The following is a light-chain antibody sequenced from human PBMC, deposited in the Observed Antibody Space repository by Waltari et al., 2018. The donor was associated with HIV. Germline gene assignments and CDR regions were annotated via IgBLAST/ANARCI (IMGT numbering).Light chain of an antibody. J-gene: IGKJ2*01. V-gene: IGKV3-20*01. CDR3: QQYADSYT. Sequence: EIVLTQSPGTLSFSPGERATLSCRASQGVSGNYLAWFQHKAGQAPTLLIYRASSRATGIPDRFSGSGSGTDFTLTISRLEPEDCALYYCQQYADSYTFGRGTKLEI. CDR1: QGVSGNY. CDR2: RAS.